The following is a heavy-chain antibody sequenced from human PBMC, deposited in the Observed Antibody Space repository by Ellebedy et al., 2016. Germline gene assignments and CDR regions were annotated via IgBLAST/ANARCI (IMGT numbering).Heavy chain of an antibody. Sequence: SGPTLVKPTQTLTLTCTFSGFSLLSGEVGVGWIRQPPGKALEWLALIYWDDDKRYSPSLRSRLTITKDPPRNQAVLMMTNMDPADTATYYCVHAPPHYDVLTGYAITSFDNWGHGTLVTVSS. CDR3: VHAPPHYDVLTGYAITSFDN. CDR1: GFSLLSGEVG. CDR2: IYWDDDK. J-gene: IGHJ4*01. V-gene: IGHV2-5*02. D-gene: IGHD3-9*01.